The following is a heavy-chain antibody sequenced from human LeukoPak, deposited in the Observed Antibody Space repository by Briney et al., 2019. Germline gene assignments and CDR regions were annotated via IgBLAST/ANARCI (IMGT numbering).Heavy chain of an antibody. V-gene: IGHV1-2*02. CDR3: ARDSSGWYYDY. Sequence: GASVKVSCKASGYTFTDYYLHWVRQAPGQGLEWMGWINPNSGGTNYAQRFQGRVTMTRDTSISTAYMEVSSLRSDDTAVYSCARDSSGWYYDYWGQGILVTVSS. J-gene: IGHJ4*02. CDR1: GYTFTDYY. CDR2: INPNSGGT. D-gene: IGHD6-19*01.